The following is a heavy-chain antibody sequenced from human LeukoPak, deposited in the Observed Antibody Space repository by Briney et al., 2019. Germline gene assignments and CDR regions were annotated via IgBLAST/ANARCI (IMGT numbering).Heavy chain of an antibody. Sequence: SVKVSCKASGGTFSSYAISWVRQAPGQGLEWMGRIIPIFGTANYAQKFQGRVTITTDESTSTAYMELSSLRSEDTAVYYCAGEVPVVVPHYYYYMDVWGKGTTVTVSS. CDR1: GGTFSSYA. CDR3: AGEVPVVVPHYYYYMDV. J-gene: IGHJ6*03. CDR2: IIPIFGTA. D-gene: IGHD2-2*01. V-gene: IGHV1-69*05.